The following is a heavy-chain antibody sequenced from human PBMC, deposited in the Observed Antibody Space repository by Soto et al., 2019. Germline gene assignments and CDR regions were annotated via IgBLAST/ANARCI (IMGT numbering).Heavy chain of an antibody. CDR1: GFTFTNAW. CDR2: IKSKTDGGTT. CDR3: ATPSPLCVGEFGGCDFQH. V-gene: IGHV3-15*07. Sequence: PGGSLRLSCAASGFTFTNAWINLVRQAPGKGLEWVGRIKSKTDGGTTDYAEPVKGRFAISRDDSNNMVYLQMNSLRSEDTAVYYCATPSPLCVGEFGGCDFQHWGQGTLVTVSS. D-gene: IGHD2-21*01. J-gene: IGHJ1*01.